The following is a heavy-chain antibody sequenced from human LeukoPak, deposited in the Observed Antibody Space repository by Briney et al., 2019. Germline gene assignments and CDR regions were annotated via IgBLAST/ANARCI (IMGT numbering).Heavy chain of an antibody. D-gene: IGHD7-27*01. J-gene: IGHJ5*02. CDR3: ARGRPNWVYNWFDP. V-gene: IGHV4-34*01. CDR1: GGSCSGYY. Sequence: PSETLSLTCAVYGGSCSGYYWSWIRQPPGKGLEWIGEINHSGSTNYNPSLKSRVTISVDTSKNQFPLKLSSVTAADTAVYYCARGRPNWVYNWFDPWGQGTLVTVSS. CDR2: INHSGST.